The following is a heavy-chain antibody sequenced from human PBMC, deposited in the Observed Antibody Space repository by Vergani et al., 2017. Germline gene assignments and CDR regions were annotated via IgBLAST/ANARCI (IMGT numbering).Heavy chain of an antibody. V-gene: IGHV1-69*02. D-gene: IGHD4/OR15-4a*01. CDR2: IITILGIA. J-gene: IGHJ4*02. Sequence: QVQLVQSGAEVKKPGSSVKVSCKASGGTFSSYTISWVRQAPGQGLEWMGRIITILGIANYAQKFQGRVTITADKSTSTAYMELSSLRSEDTAVYYCASGCLRDFYFNYWSQGSLVTASS. CDR1: GGTFSSYT. CDR3: ASGCLRDFYFNY.